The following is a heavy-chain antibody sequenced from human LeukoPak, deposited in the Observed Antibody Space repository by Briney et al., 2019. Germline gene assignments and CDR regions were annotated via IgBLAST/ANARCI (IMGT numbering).Heavy chain of an antibody. D-gene: IGHD5-18*01. Sequence: KSGGSLRLSCAASGFTFSSYSMNWVRQAPGKGLEWVSSISSSSSYIYYADSVKGRFTISRDNAKKSLFLDMNSLRAEDTAVYYCASENKRGYSYGSPTDAFDIWGQGTMVTVSS. CDR3: ASENKRGYSYGSPTDAFDI. CDR2: ISSSSSYI. V-gene: IGHV3-21*01. J-gene: IGHJ3*02. CDR1: GFTFSSYS.